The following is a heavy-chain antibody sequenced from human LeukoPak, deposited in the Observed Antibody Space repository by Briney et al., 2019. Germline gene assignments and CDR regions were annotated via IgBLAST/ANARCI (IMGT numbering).Heavy chain of an antibody. CDR3: AKDLGGIASRRAYYYYYMDV. V-gene: IGHV3-74*01. D-gene: IGHD6-13*01. CDR1: GFTFSSYW. CDR2: INTDGSST. Sequence: GGSLRLSCAASGFTFSSYWMHWVRHAPGKGLVWVSRINTDGSSTSYADSVKGRFTISRDNSKNTLYLQMNSLRAEDTAVYYCAKDLGGIASRRAYYYYYMDVWGKGTTVTVSS. J-gene: IGHJ6*03.